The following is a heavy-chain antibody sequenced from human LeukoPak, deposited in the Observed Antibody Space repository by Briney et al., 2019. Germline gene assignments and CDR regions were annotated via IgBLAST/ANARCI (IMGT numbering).Heavy chain of an antibody. D-gene: IGHD3-10*01. CDR2: IYHSGST. Sequence: SETLSLTCAVSGGSISSSNWWSWVRQPPGKGLEWIGEIYHSGSTNYNPSLKSRVTISVDKSKSQFSLKLSSVTAADTAVYYCARVTGLLWFGELSGWFDPWGQGTLVTVSS. J-gene: IGHJ5*02. CDR1: GGSISSSNW. V-gene: IGHV4-4*02. CDR3: ARVTGLLWFGELSGWFDP.